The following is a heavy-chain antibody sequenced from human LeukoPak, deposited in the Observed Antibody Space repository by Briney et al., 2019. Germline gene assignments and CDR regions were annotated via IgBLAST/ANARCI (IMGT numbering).Heavy chain of an antibody. Sequence: SETLSLTCTVSGGSISSYYWSWIRQPPGKGLDWIGYIYYSGSTNYNPSLKSRVTISVDTSKNQFSLKLSSVPAADTAVYYCARAALLWFGELSPNWFDPWGQGTLVTVSS. CDR2: IYYSGST. CDR3: ARAALLWFGELSPNWFDP. V-gene: IGHV4-59*01. D-gene: IGHD3-10*01. J-gene: IGHJ5*02. CDR1: GGSISSYY.